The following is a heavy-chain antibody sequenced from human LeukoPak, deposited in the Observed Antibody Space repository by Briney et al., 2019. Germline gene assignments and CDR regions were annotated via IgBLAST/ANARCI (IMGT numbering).Heavy chain of an antibody. CDR1: GFTFSSYS. J-gene: IGHJ6*02. CDR3: AGYTSGYSSSWYDAYYYGMDV. Sequence: GGSLRLSCAASGFTFSSYSMNWVRQAPGKGLEWVSSISSSSSYIYYADSVKGRFTISRDNAKNSLYLQMNSLRAEDTAVYYCAGYTSGYSSSWYDAYYYGMDVWGQGTTVTVSS. V-gene: IGHV3-21*01. D-gene: IGHD6-13*01. CDR2: ISSSSSYI.